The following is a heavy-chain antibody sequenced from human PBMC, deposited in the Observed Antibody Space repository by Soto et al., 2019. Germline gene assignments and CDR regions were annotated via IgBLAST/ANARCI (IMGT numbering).Heavy chain of an antibody. CDR2: IYSGGST. CDR1: GFTVSSNY. Sequence: GGSLRLSCAASGFTVSSNYMSWVRQAPGKGLEWVSVIYSGGSTYYADSVKGRFTISRDNSKNTLYLQMNSLRAEDTAVYYCATPRGEGYYYYGMDVWGQGTTVTVSS. CDR3: ATPRGEGYYYYGMDV. V-gene: IGHV3-53*01. J-gene: IGHJ6*02.